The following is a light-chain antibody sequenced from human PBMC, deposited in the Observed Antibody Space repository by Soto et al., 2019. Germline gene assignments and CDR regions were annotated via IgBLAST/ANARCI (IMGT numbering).Light chain of an antibody. CDR2: EVT. V-gene: IGLV2-8*01. Sequence: QSALTQPPSASGSPGQSVTISCAGSSSDIGASNSVSWYQQHPGKAPKLLISEVTKRPSGVPDRFSGSKSGNTASLTVSGLQVDDEADYYCGSKAGSNKHVVFGGGTKVTVL. J-gene: IGLJ2*01. CDR1: SSDIGASNS. CDR3: GSKAGSNKHVV.